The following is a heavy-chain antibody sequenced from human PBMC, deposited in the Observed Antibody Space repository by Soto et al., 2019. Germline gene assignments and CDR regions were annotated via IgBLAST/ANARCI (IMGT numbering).Heavy chain of an antibody. CDR2: ISAYNGNI. D-gene: IGHD4-4*01. J-gene: IGHJ6*02. V-gene: IGHV1-18*01. CDR1: GYTFTTYG. CDR3: ARREDYSEPHYYYYGMDV. Sequence: QVQLVQSGAEVKKPGASVKVSCKASGYTFTTYGINWVRQAPGQGPEWMGWISAYNGNIKYAEKFQGRVTMTTDTSTSTAYMELRSLRSGDTAVYYCARREDYSEPHYYYYGMDVWGQGTALTVSS.